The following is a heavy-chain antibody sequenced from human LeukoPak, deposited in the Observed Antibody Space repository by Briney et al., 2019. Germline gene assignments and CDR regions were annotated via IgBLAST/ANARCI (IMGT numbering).Heavy chain of an antibody. CDR3: ATSHDTSSSRRFDY. Sequence: ASVKVSCKVSGYTLTELSMHWVRQAPGKGLEWMGGFDPEDGETIYAQKFQGRVTMTEDTSTDTAYMELSSLRSEDTAVYYCATSHDTSSSRRFDYWGQGTLVTVSS. D-gene: IGHD6-13*01. CDR2: FDPEDGET. CDR1: GYTLTELS. J-gene: IGHJ4*02. V-gene: IGHV1-24*01.